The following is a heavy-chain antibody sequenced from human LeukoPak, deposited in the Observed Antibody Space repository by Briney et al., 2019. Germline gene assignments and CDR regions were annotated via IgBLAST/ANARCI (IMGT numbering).Heavy chain of an antibody. V-gene: IGHV4-31*11. CDR3: ARGSDFFDY. CDR1: GGSISSADFY. CDR2: VYYSGSA. J-gene: IGHJ4*02. Sequence: SETLSLTCAVSGGSISSADFYWSWIRQHPGKGLEWIGFVYYSGSAYYNPSLKSRVSISIDTSKNQFSLTLNSVTAADTAVYYCARGSDFFDYWGQGTLVTVSS.